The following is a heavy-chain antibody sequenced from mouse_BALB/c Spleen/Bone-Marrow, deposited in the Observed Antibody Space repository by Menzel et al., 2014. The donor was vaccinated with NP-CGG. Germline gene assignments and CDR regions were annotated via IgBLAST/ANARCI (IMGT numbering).Heavy chain of an antibody. V-gene: IGHV5-12-1*01. J-gene: IGHJ4*01. CDR3: ARHEDGYYDAMDY. Sequence: EVKLMESGGGLVKPGGSLKLSCAASGFAFSSYDMSWVRQTPEKWLEWVAYISSGGGSTYYPDTVKGRFTISRDNAKNTLYLQMSSLKSEDTAMYYCARHEDGYYDAMDYWGQGASVTVSS. CDR1: GFAFSSYD. D-gene: IGHD2-3*01. CDR2: ISSGGGST.